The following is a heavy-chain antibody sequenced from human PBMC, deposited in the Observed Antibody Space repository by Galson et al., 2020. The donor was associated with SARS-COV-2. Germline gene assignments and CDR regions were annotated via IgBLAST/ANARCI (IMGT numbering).Heavy chain of an antibody. CDR3: ARAWGSGNY. Sequence: GESLKISCAASGFTFSDYGMNWVRQAPGKGLEWVSFITTSSSYMFYADSEKGRFTISRDNAKNSLYLEMNRLRAEDTAVYYCARAWGSGNYWGQGTLVTVSS. CDR2: ITTSSSYM. D-gene: IGHD3-16*01. CDR1: GFTFSDYG. J-gene: IGHJ4*02. V-gene: IGHV3-21*01.